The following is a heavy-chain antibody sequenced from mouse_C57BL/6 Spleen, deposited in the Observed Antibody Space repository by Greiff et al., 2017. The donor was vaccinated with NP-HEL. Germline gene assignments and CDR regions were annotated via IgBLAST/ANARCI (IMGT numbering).Heavy chain of an antibody. CDR3: ARRGGWDVDYYAMDY. D-gene: IGHD4-1*01. CDR1: GFSLSTSGMG. V-gene: IGHV8-12*01. Sequence: QVTLKVSGPGILQSSQTLSLTCSFSGFSLSTSGMGVSWIRQPSGKGLEWLVHIYWDDDKRYNPSLKRRLTISKDTSRNQVFLKITSVDTADTATYYCARRGGWDVDYYAMDYWGQGTSVTVSS. CDR2: IYWDDDK. J-gene: IGHJ4*01.